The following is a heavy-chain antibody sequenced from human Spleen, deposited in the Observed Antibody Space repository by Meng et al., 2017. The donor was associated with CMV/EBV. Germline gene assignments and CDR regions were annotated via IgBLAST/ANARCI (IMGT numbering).Heavy chain of an antibody. J-gene: IGHJ4*02. V-gene: IGHV3-30*02. Sequence: GESLKISCVTSGFTFSSYWMSWVRQAPGKGLEWVAFIRYDGSNEYYADSVKGRFTISRDNSKNTLYLQLNSLRAEDTAVYYCARRSDNWHNDYWGQGTLVTVSS. D-gene: IGHD1/OR15-1a*01. CDR2: IRYDGSNE. CDR3: ARRSDNWHNDY. CDR1: GFTFSSYW.